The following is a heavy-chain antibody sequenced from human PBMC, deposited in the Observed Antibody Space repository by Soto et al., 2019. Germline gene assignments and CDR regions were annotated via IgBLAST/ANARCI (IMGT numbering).Heavy chain of an antibody. Sequence: ASVKVSCKASGGTFSSYAISWVRQAPGQGLEWMGGIIPIFGTANYAQKFQGRVTITADESTSTAYMELSSLRSEDTAVYYCARESGHERNFDYWGQGTLVTVSS. V-gene: IGHV1-69*13. CDR1: GGTFSSYA. D-gene: IGHD1-26*01. CDR3: ARESGHERNFDY. J-gene: IGHJ4*02. CDR2: IIPIFGTA.